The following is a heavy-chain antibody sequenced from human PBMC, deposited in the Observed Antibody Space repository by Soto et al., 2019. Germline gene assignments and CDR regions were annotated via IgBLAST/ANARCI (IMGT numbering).Heavy chain of an antibody. J-gene: IGHJ6*02. V-gene: IGHV1-2*04. CDR3: ARGVVPAAISYYYYYGMDV. CDR1: GYTFTGYY. CDR2: INPNSGGT. Sequence: QVQLVQSGAEVKKPGASVKVSCKASGYTFTGYYMHWVRQAPGQGLEWMGWINPNSGGTNYAQKFQGWGTMTRDTSISTAYMELSRLRSDDTAVYDCARGVVPAAISYYYYYGMDVWGQGTTVTVSS. D-gene: IGHD2-2*01.